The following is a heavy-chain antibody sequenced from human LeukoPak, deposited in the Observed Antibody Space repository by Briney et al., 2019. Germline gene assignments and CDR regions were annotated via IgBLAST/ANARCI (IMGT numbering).Heavy chain of an antibody. V-gene: IGHV3-23*01. CDR2: ISGSGGST. CDR1: GFTFSSYA. J-gene: IGHJ6*03. Sequence: PGGSLRLSCAASGFTFSSYAMSWVRQAPGKGLEWVSAISGSGGSTYYADSVKGRFTISRDNSKNTLYLQMNSPRAEDTAVYYCAKAVNWNVAYYYYYMDVWGKGTTVTVSS. D-gene: IGHD1-1*01. CDR3: AKAVNWNVAYYYYYMDV.